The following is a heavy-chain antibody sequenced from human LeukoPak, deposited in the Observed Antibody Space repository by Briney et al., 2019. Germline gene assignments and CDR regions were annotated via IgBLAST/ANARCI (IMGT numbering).Heavy chain of an antibody. J-gene: IGHJ4*02. CDR3: AGSRYSSSKFAY. CDR1: GGSISSYY. CDR2: IYYSGST. D-gene: IGHD6-6*01. Sequence: SETLSLTCTVSGGSISSYYWSWIRQPPGKGLEWIGYIYYSGSTNYNPSLKSRVTISVDTSKNQFSLKLSSVTAADTAVYYCAGSRYSSSKFAYWGQGTLVTVSS. V-gene: IGHV4-59*01.